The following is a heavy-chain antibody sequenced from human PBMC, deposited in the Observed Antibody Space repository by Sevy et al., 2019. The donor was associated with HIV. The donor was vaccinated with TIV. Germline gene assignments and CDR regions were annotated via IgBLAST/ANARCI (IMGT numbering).Heavy chain of an antibody. CDR3: ARVGEALPGYYYGMDV. D-gene: IGHD2-15*01. J-gene: IGHJ6*02. CDR2: LGGSVDMT. CDR1: GFTFSRYA. Sequence: GGSLRLSCVASGFTFSRYAMSWVRQAPGKGLKWVSALGGSVDMTYYADFVKGRFTISRDNSKNTLYLQMNSLGAEDTAVYYWARVGEALPGYYYGMDVWGQGTTVTVSS. V-gene: IGHV3-23*01.